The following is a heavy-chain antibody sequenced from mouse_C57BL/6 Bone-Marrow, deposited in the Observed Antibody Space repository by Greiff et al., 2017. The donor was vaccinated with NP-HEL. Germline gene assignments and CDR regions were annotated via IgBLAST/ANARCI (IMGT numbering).Heavy chain of an antibody. CDR3: AVLLWLPYYAMDY. D-gene: IGHD2-2*01. V-gene: IGHV14-2*01. CDR2: IDPEDGET. J-gene: IGHJ4*01. Sequence: EVQRVESGAELVKPGASVKLSCTASGFNIKDYYMHWVKQRTEQGLEWIGRIDPEDGETKYAPKFQGKATITADTSSNTAYLQLSSLTSEDTAVYYCAVLLWLPYYAMDYWGQGTSVTVSS. CDR1: GFNIKDYY.